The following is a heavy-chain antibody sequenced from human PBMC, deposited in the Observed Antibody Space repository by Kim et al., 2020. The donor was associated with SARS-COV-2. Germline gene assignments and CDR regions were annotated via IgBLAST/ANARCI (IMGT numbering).Heavy chain of an antibody. J-gene: IGHJ2*01. Sequence: NPSLKSRVTMSVDTSKNQFSLKLSSVTAVDTAVYYCARYCLSGAGWYFDLWGRGTLVTVSS. CDR3: ARYCLSGAGWYFDL. V-gene: IGHV4-28*01. D-gene: IGHD2-15*01.